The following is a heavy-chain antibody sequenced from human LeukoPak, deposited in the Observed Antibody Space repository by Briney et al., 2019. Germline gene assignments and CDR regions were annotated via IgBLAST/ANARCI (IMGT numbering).Heavy chain of an antibody. V-gene: IGHV4-4*02. D-gene: IGHD3-10*01. Sequence: SETLSLTFAVSGGSITTKNWWIWVRQPPGKGLEWIGYIYYSGSINYNPSLKSRVTISVDPSKNQFSLKLTSVTAADTAVYFCARDAESYASGSYTPFDYWGQGTLVTVSS. CDR3: ARDAESYASGSYTPFDY. CDR1: GGSITTKNW. J-gene: IGHJ4*02. CDR2: IYYSGSI.